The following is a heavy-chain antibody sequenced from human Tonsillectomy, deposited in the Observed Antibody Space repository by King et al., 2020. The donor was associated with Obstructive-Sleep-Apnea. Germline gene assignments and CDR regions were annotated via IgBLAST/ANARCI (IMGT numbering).Heavy chain of an antibody. D-gene: IGHD5-12*01. Sequence: QLVQSGGGVVQPGRSLRLSCAASGFTFSSYGMHWVRRAPGKGLECVAVISYDGSNKYYSDSVKGRFTISRDNSKNTLYLQMTSLRAEDTAVYYCASRGIYSGYALDYWGQGTLVTVSS. CDR1: GFTFSSYG. CDR3: ASRGIYSGYALDY. J-gene: IGHJ4*02. CDR2: ISYDGSNK. V-gene: IGHV3-30*03.